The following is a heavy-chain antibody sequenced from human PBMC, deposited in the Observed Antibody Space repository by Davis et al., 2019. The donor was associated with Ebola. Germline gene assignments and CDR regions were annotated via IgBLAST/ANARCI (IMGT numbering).Heavy chain of an antibody. J-gene: IGHJ4*02. CDR2: ISGSGGST. CDR1: GFNVSSYA. Sequence: GESLKISCAASGFNVSSYAMTWVRQAPGKGLEWVSSISGSGGSTYYADSVKGRFTISRDNSKNTLYLQMNSLRAEDTAVYYCAKDRTQYFAGGAYWGQGTLVTVS. V-gene: IGHV3-23*01. CDR3: AKDRTQYFAGGAY. D-gene: IGHD2-21*01.